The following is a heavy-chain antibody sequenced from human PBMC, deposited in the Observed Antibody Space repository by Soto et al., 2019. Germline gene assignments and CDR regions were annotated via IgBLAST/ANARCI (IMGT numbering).Heavy chain of an antibody. Sequence: QVQLVQSGAEVKKPGSSVKVSCKASGGTFSSYTISWVRQAPGQGLEWMGRIIPILGIANYAQKFQGSVTITEDKYTSTAYRVLSSVRYEGAVVYYCERPAPHLSREGFDIWGQGTMVTVSS. CDR3: ERPAPHLSREGFDI. J-gene: IGHJ3*02. CDR1: GGTFSSYT. CDR2: IIPILGIA. V-gene: IGHV1-69*02.